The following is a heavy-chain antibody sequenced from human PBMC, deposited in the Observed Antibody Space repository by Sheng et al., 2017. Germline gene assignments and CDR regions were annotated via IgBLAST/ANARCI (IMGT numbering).Heavy chain of an antibody. CDR1: GGTLNTFV. CDR3: ARGADYGDYFDFDY. J-gene: IGHJ4*02. V-gene: IGHV1-69*13. Sequence: QVQLVQSGAEVKKPGSSVKVSCKASGGTLNTFVISWVRQAPGQGLEWVGGIVPFLGTVKYAEKFQGRVTITADESTSTAYMELSSLRSEDTAVYYCARGADYGDYFDFDYWGQGTLVTVSS. CDR2: IVPFLGTV. D-gene: IGHD4-17*01.